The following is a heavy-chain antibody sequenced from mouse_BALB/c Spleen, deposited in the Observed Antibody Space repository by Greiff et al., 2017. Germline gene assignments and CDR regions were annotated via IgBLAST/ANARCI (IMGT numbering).Heavy chain of an antibody. D-gene: IGHD1-1*01. CDR2: IDPETGGT. Sequence: QVQLQQSGAELVRPGASVTLSCKASGYTFTDYEMHWVKQTPVHGLEWIGAIDPETGGTAYNQKFKGKATLTADKSSSTAYMELRSLTSEDSAVYYCTRKIYYGSSYWYFDVWGAGTTVTVSS. CDR3: TRKIYYGSSYWYFDV. CDR1: GYTFTDYE. V-gene: IGHV1-15*01. J-gene: IGHJ1*01.